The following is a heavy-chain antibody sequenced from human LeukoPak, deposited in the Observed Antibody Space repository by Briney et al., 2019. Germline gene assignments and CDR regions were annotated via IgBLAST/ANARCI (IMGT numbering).Heavy chain of an antibody. CDR3: AKDHDYGSTLFDY. J-gene: IGHJ4*02. CDR1: GFTFSSYG. D-gene: IGHD3-10*01. Sequence: GGSLRLSCAASGFTFSSYGMHWVRQAPGKGLEWVAFIRYDGSNKYYADSVKGRFTISRDNSKNTLYLQMNSLRAEDTAVYYCAKDHDYGSTLFDYWGQGTLVTVSS. CDR2: IRYDGSNK. V-gene: IGHV3-30*02.